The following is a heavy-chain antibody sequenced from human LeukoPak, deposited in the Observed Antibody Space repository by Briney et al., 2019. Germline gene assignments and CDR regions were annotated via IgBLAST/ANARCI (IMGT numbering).Heavy chain of an antibody. CDR3: ATDEDCSSTSCYTAGNWFDP. J-gene: IGHJ5*02. V-gene: IGHV3-21*01. CDR1: GFTFSSYS. Sequence: PGGSLRLSCAASGFTFSSYSMNWVRQAPGKGLEWVSSISSSSSYIYYADSVKGRFTISRDNAKNSLYLQMNSLRAEDTAVYYCATDEDCSSTSCYTAGNWFDPWGQGTLVTVSS. CDR2: ISSSSSYI. D-gene: IGHD2-2*02.